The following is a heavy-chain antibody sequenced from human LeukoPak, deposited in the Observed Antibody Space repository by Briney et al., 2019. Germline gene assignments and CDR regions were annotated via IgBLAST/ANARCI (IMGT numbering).Heavy chain of an antibody. D-gene: IGHD3-10*01. J-gene: IGHJ4*02. CDR3: AREGGSGSYYNFDY. Sequence: SETLFLTCTVSGGSISSGDYYWSWIRQPPGKGLEWIGYIYYSGSTYYNPSLKSRVTISVDTSKNQFSLKLSSVTAADTAVYYCAREGGSGSYYNFDYWGQGTLVTVSS. CDR1: GGSISSGDYY. V-gene: IGHV4-30-4*01. CDR2: IYYSGST.